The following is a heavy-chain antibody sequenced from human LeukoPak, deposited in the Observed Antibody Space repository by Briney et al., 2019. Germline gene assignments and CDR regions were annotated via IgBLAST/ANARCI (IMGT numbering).Heavy chain of an antibody. Sequence: SETLSLTCVVSGYSVSSDYYWGWIRQSPGKGLEWIASVYHTGTTYYNPSLKSRANISVNMSKNHVSLRLTSVTAADTAMYYCTRDEYGAADWGQGILVTVSS. CDR2: VYHTGTT. J-gene: IGHJ4*02. CDR3: TRDEYGAAD. V-gene: IGHV4-38-2*02. CDR1: GYSVSSDYY. D-gene: IGHD4-17*01.